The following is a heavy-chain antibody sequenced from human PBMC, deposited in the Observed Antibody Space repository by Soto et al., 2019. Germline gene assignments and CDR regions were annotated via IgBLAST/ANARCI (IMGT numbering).Heavy chain of an antibody. J-gene: IGHJ5*02. D-gene: IGHD6-19*01. CDR1: GFTFSNYA. Sequence: GSLRLSCAASGFTFSNYAMNWVRQAPGKGLVWVSRINSDGSSTSYADSVKGRFTISRDNAKNTLYLQMNSLRAEDTAVYYCARAQLSSGWYHRWFDPWGQGTLVTVSS. V-gene: IGHV3-74*01. CDR3: ARAQLSSGWYHRWFDP. CDR2: INSDGSST.